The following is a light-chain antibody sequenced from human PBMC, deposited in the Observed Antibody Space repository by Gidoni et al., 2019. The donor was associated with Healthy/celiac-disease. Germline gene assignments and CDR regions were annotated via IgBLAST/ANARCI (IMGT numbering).Light chain of an antibody. V-gene: IGKV3-20*01. J-gene: IGKJ1*01. CDR3: QQYGSP. CDR2: GAS. CDR1: QSVSSSY. Sequence: IALTPSPGTLSLSPGDRATLSCRASQSVSSSYLAWYQQKPGQAPRLLIYGASSRATGIPDRCSGSGSGTDFTLTISRLEPEDFAVYYCQQYGSPFGQGTKVEIK.